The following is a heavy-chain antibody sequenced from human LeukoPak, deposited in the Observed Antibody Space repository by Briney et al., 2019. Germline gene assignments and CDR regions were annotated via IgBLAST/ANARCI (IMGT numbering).Heavy chain of an antibody. CDR3: AKDCSRTSCQFDD. V-gene: IGHV3-30*18. CDR1: GFTFSSYG. Sequence: GGSLRLSCAASGFTFSSYGMHWVRQAPGRGVAWVAVISYDGSNKYYADSVKGRFTISRDNSKYTLYLQMNSLRAEDTAVYYCAKDCSRTSCQFDDWGQPTLVTVSA. D-gene: IGHD2-2*01. CDR2: ISYDGSNK. J-gene: IGHJ4*02.